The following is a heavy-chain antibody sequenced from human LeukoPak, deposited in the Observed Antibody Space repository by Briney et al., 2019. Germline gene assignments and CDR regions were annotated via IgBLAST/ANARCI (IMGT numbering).Heavy chain of an antibody. CDR2: ISYDGSNK. CDR1: GVSYSSCA. Sequence: GGFLRLSGEASGVSYSSCAMQWVRQAPGKGLEWVAVISYDGSNKYYADSVKGRFTISRDNSKNTLYLQMNSLRAEDTAVYYCARDPGYSSGWYLGYWGQGTLVTVSS. J-gene: IGHJ4*02. D-gene: IGHD6-19*01. V-gene: IGHV3-30-3*01. CDR3: ARDPGYSSGWYLGY.